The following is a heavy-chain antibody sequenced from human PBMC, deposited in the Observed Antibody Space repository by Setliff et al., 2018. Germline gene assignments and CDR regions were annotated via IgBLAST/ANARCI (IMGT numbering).Heavy chain of an antibody. V-gene: IGHV7-4-1*02. Sequence: AASVKVSCKASGYTFTSYAMNWVRQAPGQGLEWMGWINTNTGNPTYAQGFTGRFVFSLDTSVSTAYLQISSLKAEDTAVYYCARDNRGYAWDYYYYMDVWGKGTTVTV. CDR1: GYTFTSYA. J-gene: IGHJ6*03. CDR2: INTNTGNP. CDR3: ARDNRGYAWDYYYYMDV. D-gene: IGHD2-15*01.